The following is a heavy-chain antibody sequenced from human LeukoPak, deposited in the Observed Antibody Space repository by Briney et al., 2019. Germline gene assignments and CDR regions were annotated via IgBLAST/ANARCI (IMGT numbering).Heavy chain of an antibody. CDR2: ISSNGGST. J-gene: IGHJ4*02. CDR3: ARDSDYSSGYSFPDY. CDR1: GFTFSSYA. D-gene: IGHD3-22*01. Sequence: SGGSLRLSCAASGFTFSSYAMHWVRQAPGKGLEYVSAISSNGGSTYYANSVKGRFTISRDNSKNTLYLQMGSLRAEDMAVYYCARDSDYSSGYSFPDYWGQGTLVTVSS. V-gene: IGHV3-64*01.